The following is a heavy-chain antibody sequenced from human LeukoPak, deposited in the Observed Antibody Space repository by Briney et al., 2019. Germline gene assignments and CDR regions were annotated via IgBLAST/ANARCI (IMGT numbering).Heavy chain of an antibody. CDR3: ATVSENYESSGFRGGSVGY. CDR2: IKRKINGGTT. D-gene: IGHD3-22*01. Sequence: PGGSLRLSCAVSGFTFSNAWMSWVRQAPGKGLEWVGRIKRKINGGTTDYAAPVKGRFTISRDDSKNTLYLQMNSLKTEDTAVCYCATVSENYESSGFRGGSVGYWGQGTLVTVSS. V-gene: IGHV3-15*01. J-gene: IGHJ4*02. CDR1: GFTFSNAW.